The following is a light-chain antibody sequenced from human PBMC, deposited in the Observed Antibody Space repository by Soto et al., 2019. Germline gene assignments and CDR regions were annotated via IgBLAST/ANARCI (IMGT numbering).Light chain of an antibody. CDR3: MQALQTPYT. V-gene: IGKV2-28*01. J-gene: IGKJ2*01. CDR1: QRLLHSNGYHF. CDR2: LGS. Sequence: EIVMTQSPASLPVTPGEPASISCRSSQRLLHSNGYHFLDWYLQKPGQSPQLLIYLGSYRASGVTDRVSGSGAGTDFTLEISRVEAEDVGVYYCMQALQTPYTFGQGTKLEIK.